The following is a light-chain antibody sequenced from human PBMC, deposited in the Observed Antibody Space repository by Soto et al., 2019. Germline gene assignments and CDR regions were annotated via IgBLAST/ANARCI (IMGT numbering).Light chain of an antibody. Sequence: IQMTQSPSSLSTSVGDAATIACRASQGISSYLAWYQQQPRKAPKLLIYAASTLQSGVPSRFSGSGSGTDFTPPISCLQSEDFATYYCQQYYSYPSITLGQGTRLEIK. V-gene: IGKV1-8*01. J-gene: IGKJ5*01. CDR2: AAS. CDR3: QQYYSYPSIT. CDR1: QGISSY.